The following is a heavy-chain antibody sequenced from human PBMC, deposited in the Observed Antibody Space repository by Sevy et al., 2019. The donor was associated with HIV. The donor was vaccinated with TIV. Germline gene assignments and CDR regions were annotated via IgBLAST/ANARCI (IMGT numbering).Heavy chain of an antibody. CDR3: AKRPVSYCSGATCSLDY. J-gene: IGHJ4*02. V-gene: IGHV3-23*01. D-gene: IGHD2-2*01. Sequence: GGSLRLSCAASGFTFGGYAMAWVRQAPGKGLESVSAISGTGETTYYTDSVKGRFTDSRDNSNNILYLKMNSLRGEDTAVYYCAKRPVSYCSGATCSLDYWGPGTLVTVSS. CDR2: ISGTGETT. CDR1: GFTFGGYA.